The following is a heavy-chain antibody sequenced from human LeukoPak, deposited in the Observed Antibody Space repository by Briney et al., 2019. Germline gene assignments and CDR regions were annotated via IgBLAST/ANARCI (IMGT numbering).Heavy chain of an antibody. V-gene: IGHV3-21*01. CDR1: GFTFSSYS. D-gene: IGHD3-22*01. J-gene: IGHJ4*02. CDR3: ARALSYQYYYDSSGCDY. CDR2: ISSSSSYI. Sequence: GGSLRLSCAASGFTFSSYSMNWVRQAPGKGLEWVSPISSSSSYIYYADSVKGRFTISRDNAKNSLYLQMNSLRAEDTAVYYCARALSYQYYYDSSGCDYWGQGTLVTVSS.